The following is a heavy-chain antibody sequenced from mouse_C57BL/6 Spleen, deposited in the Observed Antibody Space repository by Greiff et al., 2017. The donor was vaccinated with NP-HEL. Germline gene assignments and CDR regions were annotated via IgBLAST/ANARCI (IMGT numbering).Heavy chain of an antibody. CDR2: INYDGSST. V-gene: IGHV5-16*01. Sequence: EVQVVESEGGLVQPGSSMKLSCTASGFTFSDYYMAWVRQVPEKGLEWVANINYDGSSTYYLDSLKSRFIISRDNAKNILYLQMSSMKSEDTATYYCARDRDGYYYFDDWGQGTTLTVSS. CDR3: ARDRDGYYYFDD. CDR1: GFTFSDYY. J-gene: IGHJ2*01. D-gene: IGHD2-3*01.